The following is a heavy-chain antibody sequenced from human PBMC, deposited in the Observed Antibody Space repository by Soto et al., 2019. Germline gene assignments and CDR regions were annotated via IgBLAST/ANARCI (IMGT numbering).Heavy chain of an antibody. V-gene: IGHV3-30*03. CDR3: ARTRSAWSDFHYYSLDV. D-gene: IGHD1-26*01. J-gene: IGHJ6*02. CDR2: ISYDSTKT. CDR1: GFNFNSYG. Sequence: QVQLVESGGDVVQPGRSLRLSCAASGFNFNSYGMHWVRQGPGNGLEWVAFISYDSTKTYYADSVKGRFTISRDNSNSALYVQMNSLSGEDTAVYYCARTRSAWSDFHYYSLDVWGQGTTVTVSS.